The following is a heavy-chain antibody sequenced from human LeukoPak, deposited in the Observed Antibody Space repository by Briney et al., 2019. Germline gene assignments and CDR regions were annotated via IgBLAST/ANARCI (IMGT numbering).Heavy chain of an antibody. Sequence: SETLSLTCTVSGGSISSYYWSWIRQPPGKGLEWIGYIYYSRSTNYNPSLKSRVTISVDTSKNQFSLKLSSVTAADTAVYYCARKSDGDYDNFDYWGQGTLVTVSS. CDR3: ARKSDGDYDNFDY. CDR1: GGSISSYY. V-gene: IGHV4-59*01. CDR2: IYYSRST. J-gene: IGHJ4*02. D-gene: IGHD4-17*01.